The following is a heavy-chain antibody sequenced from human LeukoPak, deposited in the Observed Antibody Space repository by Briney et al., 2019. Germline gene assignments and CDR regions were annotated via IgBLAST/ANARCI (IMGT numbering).Heavy chain of an antibody. CDR2: IYYSGST. J-gene: IGHJ3*02. D-gene: IGHD6-19*01. CDR1: GGSISSSSYY. Sequence: SETLSLTCTVSGGSISSSSYYWGWIRQPPGKGLEWNGSIYYSGSTYYNPSLKSRVTISVDTSKNQFSLKLSSVTAADTAVYYCARRDSSGWYDAFDIWGQGTMVTVSS. V-gene: IGHV4-39*01. CDR3: ARRDSSGWYDAFDI.